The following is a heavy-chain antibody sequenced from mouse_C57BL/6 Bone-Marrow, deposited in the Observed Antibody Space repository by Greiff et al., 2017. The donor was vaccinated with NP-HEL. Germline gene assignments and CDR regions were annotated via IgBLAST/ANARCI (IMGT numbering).Heavy chain of an antibody. Sequence: QVQLKQSGPGLVKPSQSLSLTCSITGFPITSGYYWFWIRQSPGKPLEWMGYITHSGETFYNPSLPSPFFITRETSKNQFFLQLSSVTTDDTAMYYCAGDSSGYGDFGYWGQGTTLTVSS. J-gene: IGHJ2*01. CDR3: AGDSSGYGDFGY. CDR1: GFPITSGYY. CDR2: ITHSGET. D-gene: IGHD3-2*02. V-gene: IGHV12-3*01.